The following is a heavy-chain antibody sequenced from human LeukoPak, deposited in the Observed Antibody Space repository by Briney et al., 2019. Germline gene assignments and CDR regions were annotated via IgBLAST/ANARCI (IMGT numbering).Heavy chain of an antibody. D-gene: IGHD6-25*01. V-gene: IGHV4-4*07. CDR1: GGSISSYY. CDR3: ARVGSRYDYWFDP. Sequence: SETLSLTWTVSGGSISSYYWSWIRQPAGKRLEWIGRIYTSGSTNYNPSLKSRVTMSVDTSKNQFSLKLSSVTAADTAVYYCARVGSRYDYWFDPWGQGTLVTVSS. J-gene: IGHJ5*02. CDR2: IYTSGST.